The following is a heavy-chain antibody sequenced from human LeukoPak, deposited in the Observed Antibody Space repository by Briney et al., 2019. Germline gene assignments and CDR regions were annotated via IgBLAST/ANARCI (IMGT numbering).Heavy chain of an antibody. J-gene: IGHJ6*02. D-gene: IGHD6-13*01. V-gene: IGHV5-51*01. CDR1: GYSFTSYW. CDR3: ASFGAAAGRGRYYYGMDV. CDR2: IYPGDSDT. Sequence: KPGESLKISCKGSGYSFTSYWIGWVRQMPGKGLEWMGIIYPGDSDTRYSPSFQGQVTISADKSISTAYLQWSSLKASDTAMYYCASFGAAAGRGRYYYGMDVWGQGTTVTVSS.